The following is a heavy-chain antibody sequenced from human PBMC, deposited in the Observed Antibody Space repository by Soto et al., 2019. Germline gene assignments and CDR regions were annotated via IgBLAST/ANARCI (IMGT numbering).Heavy chain of an antibody. CDR1: GDSISTFY. CDR2: VYYTGST. V-gene: IGHV4-59*01. J-gene: IGHJ4*02. D-gene: IGHD3-22*01. CDR3: ARGRTVRNYADDSSDYFYFFDY. Sequence: DTLSLTCTVSGDSISTFYWGWMRQSPGKELEWIGYVYYTGSTNYNPSLKSRVTISVDRSKNQFSLKLTSANAADTAVYYCARGRTVRNYADDSSDYFYFFDYWGQGTQVTVSS.